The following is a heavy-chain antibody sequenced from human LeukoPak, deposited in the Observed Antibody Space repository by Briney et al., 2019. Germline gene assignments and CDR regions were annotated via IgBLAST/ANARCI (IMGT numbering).Heavy chain of an antibody. Sequence: PSETLSLTCAVYGGSIRGYYWSWIRQPPGKGLEWIGEINHSGSTNYNPSLKSRVTISVDTSKNQFSLKLSSVTAADTAVYYCAKHYMGSSYNRAVDYWGQGTLVTVSS. D-gene: IGHD3-10*01. CDR2: INHSGST. CDR3: AKHYMGSSYNRAVDY. V-gene: IGHV4-34*01. CDR1: GGSIRGYY. J-gene: IGHJ4*02.